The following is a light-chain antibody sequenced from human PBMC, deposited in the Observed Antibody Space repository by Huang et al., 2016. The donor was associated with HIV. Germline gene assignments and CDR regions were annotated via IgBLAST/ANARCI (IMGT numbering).Light chain of an antibody. J-gene: IGKJ1*01. V-gene: IGKV1-17*03. Sequence: DIRMTQSPSAMSASVGDRVTITCRASQAIAVYVAWFQQKPGEVPKRLIYMASRLANGGPSRFSGSGSGTDFTRTISSLQPEDSATYYCLQYIAYSTWTFGQGTKV. CDR1: QAIAVY. CDR2: MAS. CDR3: LQYIAYSTWT.